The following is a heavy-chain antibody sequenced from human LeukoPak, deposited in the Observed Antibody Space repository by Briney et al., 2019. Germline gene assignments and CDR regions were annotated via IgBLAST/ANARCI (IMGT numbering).Heavy chain of an antibody. J-gene: IGHJ6*03. V-gene: IGHV4-59*11. Sequence: SETLSLTCTVSGVSLSTHYWNWIRQPPGKGLEWIGYIYYSGSTNYNPSLKSRVTKPVDTSKNQFPLKLSSVAAADTAVYYCARVQLGHYYYYYYMDVWGKGTTVSVSS. CDR1: GVSLSTHY. CDR2: IYYSGST. CDR3: ARVQLGHYYYYYYMDV. D-gene: IGHD1-1*01.